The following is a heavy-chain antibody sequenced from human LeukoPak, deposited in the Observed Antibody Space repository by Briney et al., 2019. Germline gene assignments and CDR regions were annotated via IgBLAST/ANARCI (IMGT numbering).Heavy chain of an antibody. CDR2: IYYSGST. V-gene: IGHV4-39*07. CDR1: GGSISSSSYY. CDR3: VRGYYYDSSGYYYYYYYMDV. Sequence: PSETLSLTCTVSGGSISSSSYYWGWIRQPPGKGLEWIGSIYYSGSTYYNPSLKSRVTISVDTSKNQFSLKLSSVTAADTAVYYCVRGYYYDSSGYYYYYYYMDVWGKGTTVTISS. D-gene: IGHD3-22*01. J-gene: IGHJ6*03.